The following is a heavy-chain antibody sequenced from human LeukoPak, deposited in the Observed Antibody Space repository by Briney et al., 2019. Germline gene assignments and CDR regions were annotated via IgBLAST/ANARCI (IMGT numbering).Heavy chain of an antibody. D-gene: IGHD6-19*01. CDR3: ARVLRDSDGWYHIDN. J-gene: IGHJ4*02. V-gene: IGHV3-23*01. CDR2: ISGSGGST. Sequence: GGSLRLSCAASGFTFSSYAMSWVRQAPGKGLEWVSAISGSGGSTYYADSVKGRFTISRDNSKNTLYLQMNNLRAGDTAVYYCARVLRDSDGWYHIDNWGQGTLVTVSS. CDR1: GFTFSSYA.